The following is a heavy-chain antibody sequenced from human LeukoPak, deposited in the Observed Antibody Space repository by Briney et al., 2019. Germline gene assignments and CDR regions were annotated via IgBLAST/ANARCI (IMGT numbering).Heavy chain of an antibody. CDR1: GFAFSSFS. D-gene: IGHD6-6*01. J-gene: IGHJ5*02. V-gene: IGHV3-21*01. CDR3: ARPPFEYSSSSGWFDP. CDR2: ISSGSSYI. Sequence: GGSLRLSCAASGFAFSSFSMNWVRQAPGKGLEWVSSISSGSSYIYYADSVKGRFTISRDNAKNSLYLQMNSLRAEDTAVYYCARPPFEYSSSSGWFDPWGQGTLVTVSS.